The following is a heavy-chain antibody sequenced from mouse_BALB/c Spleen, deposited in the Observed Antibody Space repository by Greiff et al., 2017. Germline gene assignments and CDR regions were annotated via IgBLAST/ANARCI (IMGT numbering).Heavy chain of an antibody. J-gene: IGHJ3*01. CDR3: ARKEKGGFAY. Sequence: EVMLVESGGGLVQPGGSLRLSCATSGFTFTDYYMSWVRQPPGKALEWLGFIRNKANGYTTEYSASVKGRFTISRDNSQSILYLQMNTLRAEDSATYYCARKEKGGFAYWGQGTLVTVSA. V-gene: IGHV7-3*02. CDR1: GFTFTDYY. CDR2: IRNKANGYTT.